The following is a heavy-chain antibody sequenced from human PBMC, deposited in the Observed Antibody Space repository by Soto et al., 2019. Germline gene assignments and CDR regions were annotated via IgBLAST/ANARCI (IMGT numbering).Heavy chain of an antibody. Sequence: GESLKISCKGSGYSFTSYWISWVRQMPGKGLEWMGRIDPSDSYTNYSPSFQGHVTISADKSISTAYLQWSSLKASDTAMYYCARRRPGYRYGQRDSGIDVWGQGTTVPVYS. CDR1: GYSFTSYW. D-gene: IGHD5-18*01. J-gene: IGHJ6*02. V-gene: IGHV5-10-1*01. CDR3: ARRRPGYRYGQRDSGIDV. CDR2: IDPSDSYT.